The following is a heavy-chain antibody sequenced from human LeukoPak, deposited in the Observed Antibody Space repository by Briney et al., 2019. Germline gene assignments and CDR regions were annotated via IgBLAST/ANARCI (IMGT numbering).Heavy chain of an antibody. D-gene: IGHD1-1*01. J-gene: IGHJ4*02. CDR3: ARDQGPPGQGTGFDY. CDR1: GFTFSSYS. Sequence: PGGSLRLSCAASGFTFSSYSMNWVRQAPGKGLEWVSSISSSSSYIYYADSVKGRFTISRDNAKNSLYLQMNSLRAEDTAVYYCARDQGPPGQGTGFDYWGQGTLVTVSS. CDR2: ISSSSSYI. V-gene: IGHV3-21*01.